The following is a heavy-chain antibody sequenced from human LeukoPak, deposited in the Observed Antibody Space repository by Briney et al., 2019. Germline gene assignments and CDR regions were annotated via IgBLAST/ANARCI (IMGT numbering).Heavy chain of an antibody. V-gene: IGHV1-69*13. CDR2: IIPIFGTA. CDR1: GGTFSSYA. J-gene: IGHJ5*02. CDR3: AKSFEYSSSWGSWFDP. Sequence: SVKVSCKASGGTFSSYAISWVRQAPGQGLEWMGGIIPIFGTANYAQKFQGRVTITADESTSTAYMELSSLRSEDTAVYYCAKSFEYSSSWGSWFDPWGQGTLVTVSS. D-gene: IGHD6-6*01.